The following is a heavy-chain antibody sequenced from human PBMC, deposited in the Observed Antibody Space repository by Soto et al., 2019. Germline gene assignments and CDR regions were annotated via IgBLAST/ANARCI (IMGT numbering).Heavy chain of an antibody. D-gene: IGHD2-15*01. CDR2: IGHLETT. CDR1: CVAMTYGVYS. CDR3: ARSGGYDSYDF. J-gene: IGHJ4*01. V-gene: IGHV4-30-2*06. Sequence: TLSLTCRVSCVAMTYGVYSWSWIRQSPEKGLDWLGYIGHLETTYYNPSFKSRLWWCIDRTKNQFTLSLSSIGDADNAVCYCARSGGYDSYDFWGDGIQVTVSS.